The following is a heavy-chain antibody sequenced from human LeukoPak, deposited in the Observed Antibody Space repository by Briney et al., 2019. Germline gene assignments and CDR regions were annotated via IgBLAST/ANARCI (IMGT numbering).Heavy chain of an antibody. J-gene: IGHJ5*02. CDR1: GGSINNYY. CDR2: IYTSGST. V-gene: IGHV4-4*07. D-gene: IGHD3-16*01. CDR3: ARGDYDYLSGTYSFDL. Sequence: SETLSLTCTVSGGSINNYYWNWIRQPAGKGLEWIGRIYTSGSTNYNPSLKSRLTMSVNTSQNQFSLRLTSVTAADTAFYYCARGDYDYLSGTYSFDLWGQGIRVTVSS.